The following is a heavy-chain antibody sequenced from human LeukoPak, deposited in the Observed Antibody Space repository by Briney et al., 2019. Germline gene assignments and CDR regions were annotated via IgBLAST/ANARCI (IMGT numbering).Heavy chain of an antibody. Sequence: SVKVSCKASGYTFTYRYLHWVRQAPGQALEWMGWITPFNGNTNYAQKFQDRVTITRDRSMSTAYMELSSLRPEDTAMYYCASALGIGGDYYYGMDVWGQGTTVTVSS. V-gene: IGHV1-45*02. CDR1: GYTFTYRY. CDR2: ITPFNGNT. J-gene: IGHJ6*02. D-gene: IGHD7-27*01. CDR3: ASALGIGGDYYYGMDV.